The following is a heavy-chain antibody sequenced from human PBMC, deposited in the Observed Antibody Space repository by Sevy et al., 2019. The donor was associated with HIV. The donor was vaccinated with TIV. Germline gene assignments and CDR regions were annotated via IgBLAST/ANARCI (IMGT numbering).Heavy chain of an antibody. V-gene: IGHV4-30-2*01. J-gene: IGHJ4*02. Sequence: SETLSLTCAVSGGSISSGAYSWSWIRQPPGKGLECIGYIYHSGSTYYNPSLKSRVTISLDRSKNQFSLKLSSVTAADTAVYYCAGIGVGATYRHLDYWGQGTLVTVSS. CDR2: IYHSGST. D-gene: IGHD6-19*01. CDR3: AGIGVGATYRHLDY. CDR1: GGSISSGAYS.